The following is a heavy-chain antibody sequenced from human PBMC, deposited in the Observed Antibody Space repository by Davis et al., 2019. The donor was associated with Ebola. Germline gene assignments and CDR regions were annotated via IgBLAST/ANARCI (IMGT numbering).Heavy chain of an antibody. D-gene: IGHD3-3*01. V-gene: IGHV1-2*04. J-gene: IGHJ6*02. CDR1: GYTFTGYY. Sequence: ASVKVSCKASGYTFTGYYMHWVRQAPGQGLEWMGWINPNSGGTNYAQKFQGWVTMTRDTSISTAYMELSRLRSDDTAVYYCARSRGDFGVVIIERGMDVWGQGTTVTVSS. CDR2: INPNSGGT. CDR3: ARSRGDFGVVIIERGMDV.